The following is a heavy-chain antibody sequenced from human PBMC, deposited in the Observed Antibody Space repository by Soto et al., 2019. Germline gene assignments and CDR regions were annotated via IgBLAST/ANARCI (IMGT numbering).Heavy chain of an antibody. CDR3: ARDCYDSSGYLALFDY. Sequence: EVPLVESGGGLVKPGGSLRLSCAASGFTFSSYSMNWVRQAPGKGLEWVSSISSSSSYIYYADSVKGRFTISRDNAKNSLYLQMNSLRAEDTAVYYCARDCYDSSGYLALFDYWGQGTLVTVSS. CDR2: ISSSSSYI. V-gene: IGHV3-21*01. CDR1: GFTFSSYS. D-gene: IGHD3-22*01. J-gene: IGHJ4*02.